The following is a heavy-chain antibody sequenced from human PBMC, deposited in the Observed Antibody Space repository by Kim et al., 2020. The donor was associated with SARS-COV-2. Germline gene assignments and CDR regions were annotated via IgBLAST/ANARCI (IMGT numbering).Heavy chain of an antibody. CDR3: ARVLATQITMVQGVIISQRGLKNLSDY. CDR2: ISYDGSNK. D-gene: IGHD3-10*01. J-gene: IGHJ4*02. V-gene: IGHV3-30-3*01. Sequence: GGSLRLSCAASGFTFSSYAMHWVRQAPGKGLEWVAVISYDGSNKYYADSVKGRFTISRDNSKNTLYLQMNSLRAEDTAVYYCARVLATQITMVQGVIISQRGLKNLSDYWGQGTLVTVSS. CDR1: GFTFSSYA.